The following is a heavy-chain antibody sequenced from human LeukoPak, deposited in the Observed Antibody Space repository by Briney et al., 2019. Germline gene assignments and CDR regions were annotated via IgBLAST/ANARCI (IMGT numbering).Heavy chain of an antibody. D-gene: IGHD6-13*01. CDR1: GGSISNYY. Sequence: SETLSLTCTVSGGSISNYYWSWIRQPAGKGLEWIGRIYTSGSTNYNPSLKSRVTMSVDTSKNQFSLKLNSLTAADTAVYYCARYSSSWYRFAFDIWGQGTMVTVSS. CDR3: ARYSSSWYRFAFDI. CDR2: IYTSGST. J-gene: IGHJ3*02. V-gene: IGHV4-4*07.